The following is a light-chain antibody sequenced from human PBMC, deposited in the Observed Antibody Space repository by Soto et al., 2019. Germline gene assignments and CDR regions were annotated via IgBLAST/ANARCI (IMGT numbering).Light chain of an antibody. J-gene: IGLJ1*01. CDR2: DVT. CDR1: SSDVGGFNY. Sequence: QSVLTQPASVSGSPGQSITISCTGTSSDVGGFNYVSWYQQHPGKAPKLMIYDVTNRPSGVSYRFSGSKSGNTASLTISGLQAEDEAACYCNSYTGSSTYVFGTGTKVTVL. CDR3: NSYTGSSTYV. V-gene: IGLV2-14*03.